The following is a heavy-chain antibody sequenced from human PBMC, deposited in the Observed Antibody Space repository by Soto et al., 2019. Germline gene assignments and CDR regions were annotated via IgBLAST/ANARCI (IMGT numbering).Heavy chain of an antibody. D-gene: IGHD2-21*02. J-gene: IGHJ2*01. CDR2: IRSKANNYAT. V-gene: IGHV3-73*02. CDR1: GFTFSGSA. Sequence: EVQLVESGGGLVQPGGSLKLSCAASGFTFSGSAMHWVRQASGKGLEWVGRIRSKANNYATVYAASVKGRFTISRDDSKNTAHLQMNSLKTEDTAVYYCARHALQYCGGDCYLLPYFELWGGGTLVTVSS. CDR3: ARHALQYCGGDCYLLPYFEL.